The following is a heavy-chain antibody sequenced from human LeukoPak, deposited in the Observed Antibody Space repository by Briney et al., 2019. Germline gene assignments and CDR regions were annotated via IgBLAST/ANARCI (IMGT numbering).Heavy chain of an antibody. D-gene: IGHD6-19*01. J-gene: IGHJ4*02. Sequence: GGSLRLSCAASGLTFSRYVMTWVRQAPGKGLEWVSSIPVSGDPTYYADSVKGRFTISRDNSKNTLYLQMNSLRAEDTAVYYCAKVTNSGWYGGFDYWGQGTLVTVSS. CDR2: IPVSGDPT. CDR3: AKVTNSGWYGGFDY. CDR1: GLTFSRYV. V-gene: IGHV3-23*01.